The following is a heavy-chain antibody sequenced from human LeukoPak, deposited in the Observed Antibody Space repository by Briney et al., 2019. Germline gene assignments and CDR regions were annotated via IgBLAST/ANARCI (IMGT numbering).Heavy chain of an antibody. V-gene: IGHV3-15*01. Sequence: PGGSLRLSCAASGFTFSNAWMSWVRQAPGKGLEWVGRIKSMADGGTTDYAAPVKGRFSISRDDSKSTLYLQMNSLKTEDTAVYYCTTAPTPFSDYWGQGTLVTVSS. CDR3: TTAPTPFSDY. CDR1: GFTFSNAW. J-gene: IGHJ4*02. CDR2: IKSMADGGTT.